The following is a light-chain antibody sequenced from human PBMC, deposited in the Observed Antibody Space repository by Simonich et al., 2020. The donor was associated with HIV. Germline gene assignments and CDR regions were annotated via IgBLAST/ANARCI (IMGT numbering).Light chain of an antibody. Sequence: DIQMTQSPSTLSASVGDRVTITCRASQSISTCLAWYQQKPGKAPKLLVYKASSLESGVPPRFSGSGYGTDFTLTINNIESEDAAYYFCLQHDNLPALFTFGPGTKVDIQ. CDR2: KAS. CDR3: LQHDNLPALFT. CDR1: QSISTC. J-gene: IGKJ3*01. V-gene: IGKV1-5*03.